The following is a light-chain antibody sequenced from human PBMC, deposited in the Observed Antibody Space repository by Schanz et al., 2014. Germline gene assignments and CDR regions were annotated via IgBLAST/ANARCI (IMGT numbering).Light chain of an antibody. CDR2: GNS. CDR1: SSNIGAGYD. J-gene: IGLJ2*01. CDR3: ASWDASLRGHV. Sequence: QSVLTQPPSVSGAPGQRVTISCTGSSSNIGAGYDVHWYQQLPGTAPKLLIYGNSNRPSGVPDRFSGSKSGTSASLAITGLQAEDEADYYCASWDASLRGHVFGGGTKLTVL. V-gene: IGLV1-40*01.